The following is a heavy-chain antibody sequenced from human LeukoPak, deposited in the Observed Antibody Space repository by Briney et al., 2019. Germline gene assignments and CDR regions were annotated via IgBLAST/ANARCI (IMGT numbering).Heavy chain of an antibody. D-gene: IGHD3-3*01. CDR3: AKDQGTAIFGVIIPDWYFDL. CDR2: ISGSSTNT. Sequence: KPGRSLRLSCAASGFTFSHFYMSWIRQAPGKGLKSVSYISGSSTNTNYADSVKGRFTISRDNAKNSLYLQMNSLRAEDTAVYYCAKDQGTAIFGVIIPDWYFDLWGRGTLVTVSS. J-gene: IGHJ2*01. V-gene: IGHV3-11*05. CDR1: GFTFSHFY.